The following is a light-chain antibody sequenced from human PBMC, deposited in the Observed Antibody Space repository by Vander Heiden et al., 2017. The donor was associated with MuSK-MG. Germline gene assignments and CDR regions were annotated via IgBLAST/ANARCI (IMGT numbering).Light chain of an antibody. Sequence: DTQMTQSPSSLSASVGDRITITCQASQDISKYVNWYQQKPGKVPNLLIYDASNLETGVPSRYSGSRSGTDFTFTISSLQSEDVATYYCQQYDTFPYTFGQWTKFELK. CDR3: QQYDTFPYT. V-gene: IGKV1-33*01. CDR2: DAS. CDR1: QDISKY. J-gene: IGKJ2*01.